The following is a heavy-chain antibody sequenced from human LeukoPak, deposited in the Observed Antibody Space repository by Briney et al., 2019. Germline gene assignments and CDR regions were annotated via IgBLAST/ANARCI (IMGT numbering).Heavy chain of an antibody. Sequence: GESLKISCKGSGYSFTNYWIGWVRQMPGKRLQWMGSIHPGDSDTRYSTSFQGQVTISADKSISTASVEWSSLKASDTAMYYCARLVRDCSGGTCYPYYFDYWGQGTLVTVSS. CDR2: IHPGDSDT. V-gene: IGHV5-51*01. J-gene: IGHJ4*02. CDR3: ARLVRDCSGGTCYPYYFDY. D-gene: IGHD2-15*01. CDR1: GYSFTNYW.